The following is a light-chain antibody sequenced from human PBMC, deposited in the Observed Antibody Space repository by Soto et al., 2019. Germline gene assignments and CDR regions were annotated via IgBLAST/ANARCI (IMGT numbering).Light chain of an antibody. Sequence: EIVLTQSPATLSLSPGERATLSCGASQSLSSSYLAWYQQKPGLAPRLLIYDASSRATGIPDRFSGSGSVTDFTLTISRLEPEDFAVYYCQQYGSSPLTFGGGTKVEIK. J-gene: IGKJ4*01. CDR1: QSLSSSY. V-gene: IGKV3D-20*01. CDR2: DAS. CDR3: QQYGSSPLT.